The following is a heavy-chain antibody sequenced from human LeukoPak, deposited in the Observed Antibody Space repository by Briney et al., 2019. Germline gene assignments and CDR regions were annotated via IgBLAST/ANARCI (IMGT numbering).Heavy chain of an antibody. D-gene: IGHD6-13*01. J-gene: IGHJ4*02. CDR2: INPDGGST. V-gene: IGHV1-46*01. CDR3: ARAPRNSSTMLDY. Sequence: ASVKVSCKGSGYTFTSYWIQWVRQAPGQGLEWMGLINPDGGSTAYAHRFQGRVTMTTDTSTSTVYMDLSSLRSEDTAMYYCARAPRNSSTMLDYWGQGTLVTVSS. CDR1: GYTFTSYW.